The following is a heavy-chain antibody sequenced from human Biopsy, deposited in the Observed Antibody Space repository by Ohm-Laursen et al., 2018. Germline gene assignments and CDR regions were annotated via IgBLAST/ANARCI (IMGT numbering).Heavy chain of an antibody. CDR3: VREPKTGTAEAWYFDL. CDR1: GASVKTSGYF. D-gene: IGHD3-9*01. Sequence: SETLSLTCSVSGASVKTSGYFWAWIRQRPGKGLEWIVYISYNERTHYNPSLTIRLAISFDTSNNRISLQLRSVSVADTAVYYCVREPKTGTAEAWYFDLWGRGSPVTVPS. J-gene: IGHJ2*01. CDR2: ISYNERT. V-gene: IGHV4-31*02.